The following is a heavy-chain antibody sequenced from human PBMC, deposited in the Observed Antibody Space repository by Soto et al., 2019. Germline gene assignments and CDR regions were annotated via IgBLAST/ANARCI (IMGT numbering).Heavy chain of an antibody. CDR1: GFSFSSYG. D-gene: IGHD2-15*01. CDR3: ARSVGGSSYFGHDY. CDR2: ISNDGNYQ. Sequence: QVQLVESGGGVVQPGRSLRLSCVASGFSFSSYGMHWVRQAPDKGPEWVAVISNDGNYQYYTDSVKGRFIVSRDNSKDTVYLQMNSLRGDDTAVYYCARSVGGSSYFGHDYWGQGTLVTVSS. V-gene: IGHV3-30*03. J-gene: IGHJ4*02.